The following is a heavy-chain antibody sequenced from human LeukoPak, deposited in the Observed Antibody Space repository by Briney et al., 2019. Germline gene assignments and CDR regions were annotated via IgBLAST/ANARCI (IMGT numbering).Heavy chain of an antibody. Sequence: GGSLRLSCAASGFTFSNYAMNWVRQAPGRGLEWVSGIIGSGGSTYYADSVKGRFTISRDNSKNTLYLQMNSLRAEDTALYYCAKDMGDSSGYYYGAFDIWGQGTMVTVSS. J-gene: IGHJ3*02. V-gene: IGHV3-23*01. CDR2: IIGSGGST. D-gene: IGHD3-22*01. CDR1: GFTFSNYA. CDR3: AKDMGDSSGYYYGAFDI.